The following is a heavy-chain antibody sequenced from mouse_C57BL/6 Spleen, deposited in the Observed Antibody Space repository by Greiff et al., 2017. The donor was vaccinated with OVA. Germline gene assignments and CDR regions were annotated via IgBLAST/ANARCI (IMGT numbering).Heavy chain of an antibody. V-gene: IGHV1-18*01. J-gene: IGHJ4*01. D-gene: IGHD1-1*01. CDR2: INPNNGGT. CDR1: GYTFTDYN. Sequence: EVKLEESGPELVKPGASVKIPCKASGYTFTDYNMDWVKQSHGKSLEWIGDINPNNGGTIYNQKFKGKATLTVDKSSSTAYMELRSLTSEDTAVYYCARHGSSYDAMDYWGQGTSVTVSS. CDR3: ARHGSSYDAMDY.